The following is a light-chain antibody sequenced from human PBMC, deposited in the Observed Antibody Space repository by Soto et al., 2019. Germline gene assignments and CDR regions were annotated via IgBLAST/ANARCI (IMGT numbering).Light chain of an antibody. CDR2: VSSDGRH. V-gene: IGLV4-69*01. J-gene: IGLJ2*01. CDR3: QTWGTGIVV. Sequence: QSVLTQSPSASASPGASVKLTCTLSSGHSTYAIAWHQQQPEKGPRYLMKVSSDGRHSKGDGIPDRFSGSSSGAERYLTISSLQYDDEADYYCQTWGTGIVVFGGGTKLTVL. CDR1: SGHSTYA.